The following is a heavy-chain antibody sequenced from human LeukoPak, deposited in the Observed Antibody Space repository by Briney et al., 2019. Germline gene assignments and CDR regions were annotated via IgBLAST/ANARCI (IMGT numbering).Heavy chain of an antibody. CDR3: AKEGHSSGWYKLPRGGYFDY. CDR2: ISYDGSNK. Sequence: GGSLRLSCAASGFTFSSYAMHWVRQAPGKGLEWVAVISYDGSNKYYADSVKGRFTISRDNSKNTLYLQMNSLRAEDTAVYYCAKEGHSSGWYKLPRGGYFDYWGQGTLVTVSS. CDR1: GFTFSSYA. V-gene: IGHV3-30-3*01. D-gene: IGHD6-19*01. J-gene: IGHJ4*02.